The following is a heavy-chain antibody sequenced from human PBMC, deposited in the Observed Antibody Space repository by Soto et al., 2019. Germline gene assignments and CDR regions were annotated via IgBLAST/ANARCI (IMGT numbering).Heavy chain of an antibody. V-gene: IGHV1-69*01. CDR2: IIPIFGTT. CDR3: ARDAIFGVVIRGNDYYYGMDV. CDR1: GGTFSNYA. D-gene: IGHD3-3*01. Sequence: QVQLVQSGAEVKKPGSSVKVSCKASGGTFSNYAISWVRQAPGQGLEWMGGIIPIFGTTNYAQKFQGRVTITADESTSTAYMELSSLRSEDTAVYYCARDAIFGVVIRGNDYYYGMDVWGQGTTVTVSS. J-gene: IGHJ6*02.